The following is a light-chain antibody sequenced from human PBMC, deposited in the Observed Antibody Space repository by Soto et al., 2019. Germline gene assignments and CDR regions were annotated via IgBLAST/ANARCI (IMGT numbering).Light chain of an antibody. CDR3: QQYDSIVQT. CDR1: QSFSSNI. V-gene: IGKV3-20*01. Sequence: EIVLTQSPGTLSLSPGQRATLSCGASQSFSSNILAWYQQKPGQAPRLLIYATSSRATGIPGRFSGSGSGTDFTLTISRLEPEDFAVYYCQQYDSIVQTFGQGTKVDIK. CDR2: ATS. J-gene: IGKJ1*01.